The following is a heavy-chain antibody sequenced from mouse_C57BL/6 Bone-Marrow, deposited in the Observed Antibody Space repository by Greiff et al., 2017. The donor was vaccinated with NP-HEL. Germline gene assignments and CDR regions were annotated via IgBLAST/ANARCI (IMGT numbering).Heavy chain of an antibody. V-gene: IGHV15-2*01. J-gene: IGHJ2*01. CDR3: ARHYYYGSSYYFDY. D-gene: IGHD1-1*01. CDR2: ILPSIGRT. Sequence: QVQLQQSGSELRSPGSSVKLSCKDFDSEVFPIAYMSWVRQKPGHGFEWIGGILPSIGRTIYGEKFEDKATLDADTLSNTAYLELNSLTSEDSAIYYCARHYYYGSSYYFDYWGQGTTLTVSS. CDR1: DSEVFPIAY.